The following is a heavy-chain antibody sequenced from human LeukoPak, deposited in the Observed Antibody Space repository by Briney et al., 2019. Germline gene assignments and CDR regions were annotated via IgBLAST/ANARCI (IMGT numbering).Heavy chain of an antibody. J-gene: IGHJ4*02. V-gene: IGHV3-30*18. Sequence: PGGSLRLSCAASGFTFGSYGMHWVRQAPGKGLEWVAVISYDGSNKYYADSVKGRFTISRDNSKNTLYLQMNSLRAEDTAVYYCAKDWVYRDYFDYWGQGTLVTVSS. CDR3: AKDWVYRDYFDY. CDR1: GFTFGSYG. CDR2: ISYDGSNK. D-gene: IGHD1-26*01.